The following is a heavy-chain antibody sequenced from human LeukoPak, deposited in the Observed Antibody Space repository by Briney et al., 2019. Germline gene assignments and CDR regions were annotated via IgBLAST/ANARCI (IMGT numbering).Heavy chain of an antibody. J-gene: IGHJ4*02. CDR3: ARDPSNSGYDYLYYFDY. V-gene: IGHV1-2*02. CDR2: INPNSGGT. Sequence: ASVKVSCKASGYTFTGYYIHWVRQAPGQGLEWMGWINPNSGGTNYGQNSQGRVIMTRDTSISTAYMELSSLRSDDTAVYYCARDPSNSGYDYLYYFDYWGQGTLVTVSS. D-gene: IGHD5-12*01. CDR1: GYTFTGYY.